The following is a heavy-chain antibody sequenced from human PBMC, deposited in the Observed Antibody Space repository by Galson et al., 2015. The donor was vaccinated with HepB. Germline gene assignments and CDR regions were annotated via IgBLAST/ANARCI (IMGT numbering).Heavy chain of an antibody. D-gene: IGHD2-15*01. J-gene: IGHJ4*02. CDR3: ARVSCSGDACYSIEY. CDR1: GYTFITYG. Sequence: SVKVSCKASGYTFITYGITWVRQAPGHGLEWMGWISADYGNTKYAQKFQGRVTMTADTSTSTAYLELRSLRYDDTALYYCARVSCSGDACYSIEYWGQGTLVAVSS. V-gene: IGHV1-18*01. CDR2: ISADYGNT.